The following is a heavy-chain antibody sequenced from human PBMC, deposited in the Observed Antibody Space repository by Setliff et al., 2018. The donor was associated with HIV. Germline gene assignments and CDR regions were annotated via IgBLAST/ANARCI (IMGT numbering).Heavy chain of an antibody. CDR1: GGSLSGFY. CDR2: INHRGGV. Sequence: PSETLSLTCAVYGGSLSGFYWNWIRQSPGKGLEWIGEINHRGGVNYNPSFNSRLTMSVDTSKNQFSLKLTSVTAADTAVYYCARGTKSVWGRWFDPWGQGALVTVSS. J-gene: IGHJ5*02. V-gene: IGHV4-34*01. CDR3: ARGTKSVWGRWFDP. D-gene: IGHD3-16*01.